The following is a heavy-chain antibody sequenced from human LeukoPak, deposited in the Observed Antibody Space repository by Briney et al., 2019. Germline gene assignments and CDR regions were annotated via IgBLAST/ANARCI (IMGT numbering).Heavy chain of an antibody. D-gene: IGHD1-26*01. Sequence: SETLSLTCTVSGGSISSYYWSWIRQPPGKGLEWIGYIYYSGSTNYNPSLKSRVTISVDTSKNQFSLKLSSVTAADTAVYYCARMTVSHYHFDHWGQGTLVTVSS. CDR1: GGSISSYY. CDR2: IYYSGST. J-gene: IGHJ4*02. CDR3: ARMTVSHYHFDH. V-gene: IGHV4-59*01.